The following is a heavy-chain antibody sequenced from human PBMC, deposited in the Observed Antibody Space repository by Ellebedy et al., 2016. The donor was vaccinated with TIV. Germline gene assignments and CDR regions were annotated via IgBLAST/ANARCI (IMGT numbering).Heavy chain of an antibody. J-gene: IGHJ4*02. CDR2: IKSKTDGGTT. V-gene: IGHV3-15*01. CDR1: GFTFSNAW. CDR3: TTDRAYGGTSLEDY. Sequence: GESLKISXAASGFTFSNAWMSWVRQAPGKGLEWVGRIKSKTDGGTTDYAAPVKGRFTISRDDSKNTLYLQMNSLKTEDTAVYYCTTDRAYGGTSLEDYWGQGTLVTVSS. D-gene: IGHD4-23*01.